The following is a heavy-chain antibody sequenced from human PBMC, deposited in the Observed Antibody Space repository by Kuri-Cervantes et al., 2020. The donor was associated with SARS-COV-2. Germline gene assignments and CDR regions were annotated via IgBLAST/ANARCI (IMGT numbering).Heavy chain of an antibody. CDR3: ARGKTMVRGENYYYMDV. D-gene: IGHD3-10*01. CDR2: TYFRSKWYN. Sequence: SQTLSLTCAISGDSVSSNSAAWNWLRQSPSRGLEWLRRTYFRSKWYNDYAVSVKSRITINPDTSKKQFSLQLNSVTPEDTAVYYCARGKTMVRGENYYYMDVWGKGTTGTASS. CDR1: GDSVSSNSAA. V-gene: IGHV6-1*01. J-gene: IGHJ6*03.